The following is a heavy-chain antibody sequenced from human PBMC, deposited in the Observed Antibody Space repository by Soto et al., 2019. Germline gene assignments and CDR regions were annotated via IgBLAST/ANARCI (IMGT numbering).Heavy chain of an antibody. J-gene: IGHJ6*03. CDR2: INHSGST. D-gene: IGHD3-10*01. CDR1: GGSFSGYY. V-gene: IGHV4-34*01. CDR3: ARKGFGELLPLDYYYYYMDV. Sequence: SETLSLTCAVYGGSFSGYYWSWIRQPPGKGLEWIGEINHSGSTNYNPSLKSRVTISVDTSKNQFSLKLSSVTAADTAVYYCARKGFGELLPLDYYYYYMDVWGKGTTVTVSS.